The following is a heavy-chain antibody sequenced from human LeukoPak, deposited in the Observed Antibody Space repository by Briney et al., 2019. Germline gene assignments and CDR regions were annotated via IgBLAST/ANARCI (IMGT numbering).Heavy chain of an antibody. Sequence: SETLSLTCTVSGGSISSSSYYWGWIRQPPGKGLEWIGSIYYSGSTYYNSSLKSRVTISVDTSKNQFSLKLSSVTAADTAVYYCARHLDGVAGVYFDYWGQGTLVTVSS. CDR2: IYYSGST. J-gene: IGHJ4*02. V-gene: IGHV4-39*01. D-gene: IGHD6-19*01. CDR3: ARHLDGVAGVYFDY. CDR1: GGSISSSSYY.